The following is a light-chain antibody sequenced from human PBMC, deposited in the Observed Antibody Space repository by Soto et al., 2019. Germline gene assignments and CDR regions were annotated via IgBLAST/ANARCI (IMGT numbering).Light chain of an antibody. CDR2: AAS. CDR3: QQLNSYPRVT. CDR1: QGISSY. J-gene: IGKJ5*01. Sequence: IQLTQSPSSLSASVGDRVTITCRASQGISSYLAWYQQKPGKAPKLLIYAASTLQSGVPSRFSGSGSGTDFTLTINSLQPEDFATYYCQQLNSYPRVTFGQGTRLEIK. V-gene: IGKV1-9*01.